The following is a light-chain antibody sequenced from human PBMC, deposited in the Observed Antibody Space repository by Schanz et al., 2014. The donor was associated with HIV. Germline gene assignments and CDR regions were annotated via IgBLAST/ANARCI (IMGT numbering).Light chain of an antibody. CDR3: HQYNNFPYT. CDR1: QSISSN. V-gene: IGKV1-5*03. Sequence: DIQMTQSPSSLSASVGDRVTLTCRASQSISSNLNWYQQKPGKAPKLLIYKASTLESGVPSRFVGSASGTKFTLTITSLQSDDSATYYCHQYNNFPYTFGQGTKLEIK. CDR2: KAS. J-gene: IGKJ2*01.